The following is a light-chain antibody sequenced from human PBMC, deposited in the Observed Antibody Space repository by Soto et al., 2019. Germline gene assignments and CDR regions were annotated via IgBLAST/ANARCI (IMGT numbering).Light chain of an antibody. CDR3: QHYNSYSEA. CDR1: ESFSKW. Sequence: DIQMTQSPSTLSASVGDRVTITCRANESFSKWLAWYQQKPGKAPKLLIYKASTLKSGVPSRFSGSGSGTEFTLTISSLQPDDFATYYCQHYNSYSEAFGQGTKVDIK. J-gene: IGKJ1*01. V-gene: IGKV1-5*03. CDR2: KAS.